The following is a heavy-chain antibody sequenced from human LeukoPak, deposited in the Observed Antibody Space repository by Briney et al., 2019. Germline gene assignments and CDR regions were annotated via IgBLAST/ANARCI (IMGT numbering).Heavy chain of an antibody. J-gene: IGHJ5*02. V-gene: IGHV4-59*01. CDR3: ARGPYGSGSPHHWFDP. CDR2: IYYSGST. Sequence: PSETLSLTCTISGGSISSYYWSWIRQPPGKGLEWIGYIYYSGSTNYNPSLKSRVTISVDTSKNQCALKLSAVTAADTAVSYCARGPYGSGSPHHWFDPWGQGTLVTVSS. D-gene: IGHD3-10*01. CDR1: GGSISSYY.